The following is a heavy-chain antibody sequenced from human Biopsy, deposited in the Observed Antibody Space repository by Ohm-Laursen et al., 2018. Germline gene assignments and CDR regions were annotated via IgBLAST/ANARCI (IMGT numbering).Heavy chain of an antibody. CDR1: GDSITRSY. CDR2: VFDRGTT. V-gene: IGHV4-59*12. J-gene: IGHJ4*02. CDR3: ARGEYSSSIFDH. Sequence: PSDTLSLTCTLSGDSITRSYWGWIRQSPGKGLEWIGHVFDRGTTNYNPSVRSRVTMSVDTSKKQLSLKVRSVTAADTAVYYCARGEYSSSIFDHWGQGTLVTVSS. D-gene: IGHD6-6*01.